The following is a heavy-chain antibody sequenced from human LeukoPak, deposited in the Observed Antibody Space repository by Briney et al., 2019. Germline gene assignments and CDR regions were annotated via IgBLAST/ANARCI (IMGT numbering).Heavy chain of an antibody. V-gene: IGHV4-38-2*02. D-gene: IGHD4-23*01. Sequence: SETLSLTCTVSGYSISSGYYWGWIRQPPGKGLEWIGSIYHSGSTYYNPSLKSRVTISVDTSKNQFSLKLSSVTAADTAVYYCARAGRTVVTPIGWFDPWGQGTLVTVSS. CDR3: ARAGRTVVTPIGWFDP. J-gene: IGHJ5*02. CDR1: GYSISSGYY. CDR2: IYHSGST.